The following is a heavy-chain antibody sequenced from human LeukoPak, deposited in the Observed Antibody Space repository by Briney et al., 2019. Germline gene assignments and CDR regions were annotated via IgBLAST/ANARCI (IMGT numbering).Heavy chain of an antibody. V-gene: IGHV3-30*18. D-gene: IGHD5-18*01. Sequence: QTGGSLRLSCAASGFTFSSYAMHWVRQSLGKGLEWVAVMSYDGFNKYYADSVKGRFTISRDNSKNTLYLQMNSLRAEDTAVYYCAKTKGYSYGYYLDYWGQGTLVTVSS. CDR3: AKTKGYSYGYYLDY. CDR1: GFTFSSYA. CDR2: MSYDGFNK. J-gene: IGHJ4*02.